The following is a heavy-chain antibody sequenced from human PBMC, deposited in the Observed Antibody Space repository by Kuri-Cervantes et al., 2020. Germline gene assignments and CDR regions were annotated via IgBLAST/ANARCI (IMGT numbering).Heavy chain of an antibody. CDR3: AREVTNYDFWSGQVGYYGMDV. J-gene: IGHJ6*02. D-gene: IGHD3-3*01. CDR1: GYTFTSYG. CDR2: ISAYNGNT. Sequence: ASVKVSCKASGYTFTSYGISWVRQAPGRGLEWMGWISAYNGNTNYAQKLQGRVTMTTDTSTSTAYMELRSLRSDDTAVYYCAREVTNYDFWSGQVGYYGMDVWGQGTTVTVSS. V-gene: IGHV1-18*01.